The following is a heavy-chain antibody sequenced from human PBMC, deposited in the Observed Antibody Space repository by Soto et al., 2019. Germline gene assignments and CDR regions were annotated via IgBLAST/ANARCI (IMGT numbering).Heavy chain of an antibody. V-gene: IGHV3-23*01. Sequence: PGRSLRLSCVASGFTFSSYAMSWVRQAPGKGLEWVSAISGSGGSTYYADSVKGRFTISRDNSKNTLYLQMNSLRAEDTAVYYCAKGTRAFDAFDIWGQGTMVTVSS. J-gene: IGHJ3*02. CDR2: ISGSGGST. CDR3: AKGTRAFDAFDI. CDR1: GFTFSSYA.